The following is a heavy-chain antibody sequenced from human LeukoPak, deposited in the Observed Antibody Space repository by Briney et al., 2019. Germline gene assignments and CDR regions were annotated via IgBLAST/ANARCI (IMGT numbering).Heavy chain of an antibody. Sequence: ASVKVSCKASGYTSTSYGISWVRQAPGQGLEWMGWISAYNGNTNYAQKLQGRVTMTTDTSTSTAYMELRSLRSDDTAVYYCARGPPGITMIVVVVPDIWGQGTMVTVSS. CDR1: GYTSTSYG. CDR3: ARGPPGITMIVVVVPDI. J-gene: IGHJ3*02. CDR2: ISAYNGNT. D-gene: IGHD3-22*01. V-gene: IGHV1-18*01.